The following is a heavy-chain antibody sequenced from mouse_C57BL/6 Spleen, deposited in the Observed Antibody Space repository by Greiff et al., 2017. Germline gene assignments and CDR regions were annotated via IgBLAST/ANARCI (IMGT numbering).Heavy chain of an antibody. D-gene: IGHD6-1*01. CDR2: ISSGSSTI. Sequence: EVQRVESGGGLVKPGGSLKLSCAASGFTFSDYGMHWVRQAPEKGLEWVAYISSGSSTINYTDKVKGRFTISRDNAKNTRFLQMTSLRSEDTAMYYCARDKGSLAYWGQGTTLTVSS. CDR1: GFTFSDYG. V-gene: IGHV5-17*01. J-gene: IGHJ2*01. CDR3: ARDKGSLAY.